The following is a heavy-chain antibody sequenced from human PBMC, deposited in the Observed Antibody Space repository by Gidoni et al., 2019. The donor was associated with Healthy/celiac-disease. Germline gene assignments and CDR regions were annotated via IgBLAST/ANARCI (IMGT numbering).Heavy chain of an antibody. CDR3: ARDPIIAAAGNYMDV. D-gene: IGHD6-13*01. CDR2: ISSSSSYI. Sequence: VRQAPGKGLEWVSSISSSSSYIYYADSVKGRFTISRDNAKNSLYLQMNSLRAEDTAVYYCARDPIIAAAGNYMDVWGKGTTVTVSS. V-gene: IGHV3-21*01. J-gene: IGHJ6*03.